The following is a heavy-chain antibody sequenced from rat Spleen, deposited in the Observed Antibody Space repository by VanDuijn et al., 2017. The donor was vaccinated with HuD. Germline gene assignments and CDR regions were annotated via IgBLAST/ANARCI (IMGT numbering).Heavy chain of an antibody. CDR2: MRYDGDT. Sequence: QVQLKESGPGLVQPSQTLSLTCTVSGFSLTSYSVHWVRQPPGKGLEWMGRMRYDGDTSYNSALTSRLSISRDTSKNQVFLKMNSLQTDDTGTYYCTREVLQWFDYWGQGVMVTVSS. CDR3: TREVLQWFDY. D-gene: IGHD1-1*01. V-gene: IGHV2-63*01. J-gene: IGHJ2*01. CDR1: GFSLTSYS.